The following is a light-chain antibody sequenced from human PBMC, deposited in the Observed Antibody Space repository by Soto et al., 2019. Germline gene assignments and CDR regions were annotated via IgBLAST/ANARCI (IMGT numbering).Light chain of an antibody. Sequence: IVLARVCRPLTLSPGERGTPSYRASQSVRTYLAWYQQKPGQPPRILIYDASTRATGIPARFSGSGSGADFTLTISSIEPEDFAVDYCLQRSDWWTFGQGTKVDIK. V-gene: IGKV3-11*01. J-gene: IGKJ1*01. CDR3: LQRSDWWT. CDR1: QSVRTY. CDR2: DAS.